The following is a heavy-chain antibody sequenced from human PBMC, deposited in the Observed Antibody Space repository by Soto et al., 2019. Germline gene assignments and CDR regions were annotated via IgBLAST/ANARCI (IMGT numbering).Heavy chain of an antibody. CDR3: ARWGTTEGLDV. CDR2: TSYDGSDK. Sequence: QVHLVESGGGVVQPGTSLRVSCVGSGFTFRSYVIHWVRQAPGKGLEWVALTSYDGSDKYYDDSVRGRFTISRDNSRNTVDLQMDSLRLEDTALYYCARWGTTEGLDVWGQGTLVSVSS. J-gene: IGHJ1*01. V-gene: IGHV3-30*19. CDR1: GFTFRSYV. D-gene: IGHD3-16*01.